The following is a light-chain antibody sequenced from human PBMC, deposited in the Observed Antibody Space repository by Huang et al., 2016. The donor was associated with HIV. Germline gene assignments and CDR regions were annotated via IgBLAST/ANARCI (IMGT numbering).Light chain of an antibody. CDR2: SAS. Sequence: EVVMTQSPAILSVSPGERATLSCRASQSVTSNLAWYQQKPGQAPRLLIYSASTRATGIPARFSGSGSGTEFTLTISSLQSEDLAVYYCQHYNNWPWWTFGQGTKVEIK. J-gene: IGKJ1*01. CDR1: QSVTSN. V-gene: IGKV3-15*01. CDR3: QHYNNWPWWT.